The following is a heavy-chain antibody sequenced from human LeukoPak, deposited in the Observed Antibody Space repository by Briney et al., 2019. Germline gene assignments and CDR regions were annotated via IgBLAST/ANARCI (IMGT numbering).Heavy chain of an antibody. V-gene: IGHV3-74*01. J-gene: IGHJ6*02. CDR2: INSDGSST. CDR3: AKDMRGSGSQSYYYYYYGMDV. CDR1: GFTFSSHW. Sequence: GGSLRLSCAASGFTFSSHWMHWVRQDPGKGLVWVSRINSDGSSTTYADSVKGRFTISRDNAKNSLYLQMNSLRAEDTALYYCAKDMRGSGSQSYYYYYYGMDVWGQGTTVTVSS. D-gene: IGHD1-26*01.